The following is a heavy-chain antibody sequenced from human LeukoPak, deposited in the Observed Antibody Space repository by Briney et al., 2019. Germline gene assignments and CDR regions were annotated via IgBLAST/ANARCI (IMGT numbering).Heavy chain of an antibody. J-gene: IGHJ4*02. CDR1: GFTFSSYS. CDR2: ISSSSGYI. V-gene: IGHV3-21*01. Sequence: GGSLRLSCAASGFTFSSYSMNWVRQAPGKGLEWVSSISSSSGYIYYADSVKGRFTISRDNAKNSLYLQMNSLRAEDTAVYYCARVEFDYWGQGTLVTVSS. CDR3: ARVEFDY.